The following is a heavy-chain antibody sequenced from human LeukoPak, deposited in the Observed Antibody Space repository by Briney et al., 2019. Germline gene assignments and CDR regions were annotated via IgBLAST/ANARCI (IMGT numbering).Heavy chain of an antibody. CDR2: IYYSGSI. CDR3: ARVLITMVTIDY. V-gene: IGHV4-30-4*01. D-gene: IGHD3-10*01. Sequence: SETLSLTCTVSGGSISSGDYYWSWIRQPPGKGLEWIGYIYYSGSIYYNPSLKSRVTISVDTSKNQFSLKLSSVTAADTAVYYCARVLITMVTIDYWGQGTLVTVSS. CDR1: GGSISSGDYY. J-gene: IGHJ4*02.